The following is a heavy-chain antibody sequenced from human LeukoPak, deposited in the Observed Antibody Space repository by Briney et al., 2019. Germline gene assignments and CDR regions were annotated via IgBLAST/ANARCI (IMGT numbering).Heavy chain of an antibody. V-gene: IGHV3-43*02. Sequence: PGGSLRLSCAASGFTFDDYAMHWVRQAPGKGLEWVSLISGDGGSTYYADSVKGRFTISRDNSKNSLYLQMNSLRTEDTDLYYCAKDFGRGDIGYWGQGTLVTVSS. J-gene: IGHJ4*02. CDR3: AKDFGRGDIGY. D-gene: IGHD3-10*01. CDR1: GFTFDDYA. CDR2: ISGDGGST.